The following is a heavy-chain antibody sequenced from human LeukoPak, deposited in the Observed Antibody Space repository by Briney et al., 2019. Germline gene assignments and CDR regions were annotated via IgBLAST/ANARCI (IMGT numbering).Heavy chain of an antibody. CDR1: GFTFSNYG. D-gene: IGHD1-26*01. Sequence: GGSLRLSCAASGFTFSNYGMHWVRQAPGKGLEWVAFIRSDGDNKSYADSVKGRFTISRDSSKNTLYLQMDSLRAEDTAVYYCAKSLGYYFDYWGQGTLVTVSS. CDR3: AKSLGYYFDY. V-gene: IGHV3-30*02. CDR2: IRSDGDNK. J-gene: IGHJ4*02.